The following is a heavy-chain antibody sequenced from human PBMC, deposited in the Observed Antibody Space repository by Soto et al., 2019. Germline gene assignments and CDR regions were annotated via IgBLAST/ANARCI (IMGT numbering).Heavy chain of an antibody. D-gene: IGHD5-18*01. J-gene: IGHJ6*02. V-gene: IGHV3-23*01. CDR1: GCTFSSYA. Sequence: GALRLSCAASGCTFSSYAMSWVRQAPGKGLEWVSAISGSGGSTYYADSVKGRFTISRDNSKNTLYLQMNSLRAEDTAVYYCAKAWIQLWLNPYGMDVWGQGTTVTVSS. CDR2: ISGSGGST. CDR3: AKAWIQLWLNPYGMDV.